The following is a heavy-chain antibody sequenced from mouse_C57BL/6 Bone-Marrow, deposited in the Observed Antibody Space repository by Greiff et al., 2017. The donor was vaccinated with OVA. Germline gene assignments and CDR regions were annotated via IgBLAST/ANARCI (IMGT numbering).Heavy chain of an antibody. J-gene: IGHJ2*01. D-gene: IGHD4-1*02. CDR1: GYTFTDYA. V-gene: IGHV1-67*01. CDR3: ASNWDGDFDY. Sequence: VQLQQPGPELVRPGVSVKISCKGSGYTFTDYAMHWVKQSHAKSLEWIGVISPYYGDASYNQKFKDKATMTVDTSSSTAYMELARLTSEDSAVYYCASNWDGDFDYWGQGTTLTVSS. CDR2: ISPYYGDA.